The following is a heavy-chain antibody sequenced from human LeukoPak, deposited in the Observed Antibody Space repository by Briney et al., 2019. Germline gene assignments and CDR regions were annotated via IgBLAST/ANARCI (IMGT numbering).Heavy chain of an antibody. CDR1: GYSFTSYW. D-gene: IGHD3-10*01. CDR3: ARRVTMVREEYYFDY. CDR2: IYPGDSDT. J-gene: IGHJ4*02. Sequence: GESLKISCKGSGYSFTSYWIGWVRQMPGKGLEWMGIIYPGDSDTRYSPSFQGQVTISADKSISTAYLQWSSLKASDTAMYYCARRVTMVREEYYFDYWGQGTLVTVSS. V-gene: IGHV5-51*01.